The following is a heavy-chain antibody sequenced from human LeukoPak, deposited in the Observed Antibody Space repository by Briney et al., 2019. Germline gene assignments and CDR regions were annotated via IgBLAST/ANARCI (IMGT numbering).Heavy chain of an antibody. CDR3: ARGQGRNQPYYYDSSGYAPRTYFDY. D-gene: IGHD3-22*01. V-gene: IGHV4-4*07. CDR1: GGSISSYY. J-gene: IGHJ4*02. CDR2: IYTSGST. Sequence: SETLSLTCTVSGGSISSYYWSWIRQPAGKGLEWIGRIYTSGSTNYNPSLKSRVTISVDTSKNQFSLKLSSVTAADTAVYYCARGQGRNQPYYYDSSGYAPRTYFDYWGQGTLVTVSS.